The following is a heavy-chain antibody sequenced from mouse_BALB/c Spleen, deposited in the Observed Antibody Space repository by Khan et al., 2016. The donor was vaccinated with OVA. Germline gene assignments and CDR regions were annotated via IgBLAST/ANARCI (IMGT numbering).Heavy chain of an antibody. CDR3: TRGGGGNRFAY. CDR1: GYTFTDFT. Sequence: QVQLQQSGAELVRPGVSVKISCKGSGYTFTDFTLHWVKQSHAMSLEWIGVISTYYGDATYNQRFKDKATMTVDKSSSTASMDLARLTSEDSTIYSCTRGGGGNRFAYWGQGTLVTVSA. J-gene: IGHJ3*01. CDR2: ISTYYGDA. V-gene: IGHV1S137*01.